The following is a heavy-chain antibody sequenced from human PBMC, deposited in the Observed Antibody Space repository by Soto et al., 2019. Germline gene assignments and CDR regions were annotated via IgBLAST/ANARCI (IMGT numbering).Heavy chain of an antibody. CDR1: VFTFSDYY. J-gene: IGHJ4*02. V-gene: IGHV3-30*18. D-gene: IGHD1-7*01. CDR2: ISYDGSNE. CDR3: AKSITGTIYVQHFEY. Sequence: PVGSLRLSCASSVFTFSDYYMSCIRHSPGKGLEWVAVISYDGSNEYYADSVKGRFTISRDNSKNTLYLQMNSLRAEDTAVYYCAKSITGTIYVQHFEYWGQGTLVTVSS.